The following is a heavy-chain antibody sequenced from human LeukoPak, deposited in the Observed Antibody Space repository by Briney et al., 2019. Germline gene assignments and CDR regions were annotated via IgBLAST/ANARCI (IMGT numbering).Heavy chain of an antibody. CDR1: GFTFSSYN. Sequence: GGSLRLSCAASGFTFSSYNINWVRQAPGKGLEWVSCISSSSRYIYYADSVKGRFTISRDNAKNSLYLQMNSLRAEDTAVYYCARDLSGSPNRHFDYWGQGTLVTVSS. CDR3: ARDLSGSPNRHFDY. D-gene: IGHD1-26*01. V-gene: IGHV3-21*01. CDR2: ISSSSRYI. J-gene: IGHJ4*02.